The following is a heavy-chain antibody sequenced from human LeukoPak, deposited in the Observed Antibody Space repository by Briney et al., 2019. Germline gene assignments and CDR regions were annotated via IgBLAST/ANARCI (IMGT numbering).Heavy chain of an antibody. CDR1: GGTFSSYA. D-gene: IGHD3-22*01. V-gene: IGHV1-69*04. Sequence: ASVKVSCKASGGTFSSYAISWVRQAPGQGLEWMGRIIPILGIANYAQKFQGRVTITADKSTSTAYMELSSLRSEDTAVYYCARETRYYYDSSGYYAHYWGQGTLVTVSS. CDR2: IIPILGIA. J-gene: IGHJ4*02. CDR3: ARETRYYYDSSGYYAHY.